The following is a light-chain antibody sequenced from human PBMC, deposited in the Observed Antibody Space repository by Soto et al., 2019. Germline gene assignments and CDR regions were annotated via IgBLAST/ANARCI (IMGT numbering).Light chain of an antibody. CDR3: HEYGSSPRS. CDR2: GAS. Sequence: VLTQSPGTLSLSPGEIATLSCRASQSVSTGYLAWYQQKPGQAPRLLIYGASTRATGIPDSFSGCGSGTDFTLSISTVETEDFAVYYCHEYGSSPRSFGQGTKVEIK. CDR1: QSVSTGY. V-gene: IGKV3-20*01. J-gene: IGKJ1*01.